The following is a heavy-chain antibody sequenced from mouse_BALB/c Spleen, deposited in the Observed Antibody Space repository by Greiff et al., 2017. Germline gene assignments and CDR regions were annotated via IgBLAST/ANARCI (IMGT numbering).Heavy chain of an antibody. Sequence: VQLQQSGAELVKPGASVKLSCTASGFNIKDTYMHWVKQRPEQGLEWIGRIDPANGNTKYDPKFQGKATITADTSSNTAYLQLSSLTSEDTAVYYCAQSLITTAGWAMDYWGQGTSVTVSS. V-gene: IGHV14-3*02. CDR3: AQSLITTAGWAMDY. D-gene: IGHD1-1*01. CDR1: GFNIKDTY. CDR2: IDPANGNT. J-gene: IGHJ4*01.